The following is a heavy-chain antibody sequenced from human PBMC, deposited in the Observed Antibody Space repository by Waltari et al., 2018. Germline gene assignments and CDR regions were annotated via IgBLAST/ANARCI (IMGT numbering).Heavy chain of an antibody. CDR2: IYYSGRT. CDR3: ARQRGYSYGGFDY. J-gene: IGHJ4*02. CDR1: GGSISSSSYY. Sequence: QLQLQESGPGLVKPSETLSLTCTVSGGSISSSSYYWGWIRQPPGKGLEWIGSIYYSGRTYDNPSLKSRVTISVDTSKNQFSLRLSSVTAADTAVYYCARQRGYSYGGFDYWGQGTLVTVSS. V-gene: IGHV4-39*01. D-gene: IGHD5-18*01.